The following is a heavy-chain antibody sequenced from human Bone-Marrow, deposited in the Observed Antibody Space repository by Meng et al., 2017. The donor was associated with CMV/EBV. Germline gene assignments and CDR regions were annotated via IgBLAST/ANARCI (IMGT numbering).Heavy chain of an antibody. V-gene: IGHV3-21*01. Sequence: GESLKISCAASGFTFSTSSMNWVRQAPGKGLEWVASITNGSNYIYNADSVKGRFTISRDNAKNSLYLQMNSLRAEDTAVYYCARGESSYGGNGLDYWGQGTLVTVSS. CDR1: GFTFSTSS. D-gene: IGHD4-23*01. J-gene: IGHJ4*02. CDR2: ITNGSNYI. CDR3: ARGESSYGGNGLDY.